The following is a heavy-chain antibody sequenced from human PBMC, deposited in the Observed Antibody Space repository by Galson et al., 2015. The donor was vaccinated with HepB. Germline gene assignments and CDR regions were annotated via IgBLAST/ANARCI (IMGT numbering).Heavy chain of an antibody. J-gene: IGHJ6*02. Sequence: SVKVSCKASGGTFSSYAISWVRQAPGQGLEWMGGIIPIFGTANYAQKFQGRVTITADESTSTAYMELSSLRAEDTAVYYCAAEFGELSYLMDVWGQGTTVSASS. CDR3: AAEFGELSYLMDV. CDR1: GGTFSSYA. D-gene: IGHD3-10*01. CDR2: IIPIFGTA. V-gene: IGHV1-69*13.